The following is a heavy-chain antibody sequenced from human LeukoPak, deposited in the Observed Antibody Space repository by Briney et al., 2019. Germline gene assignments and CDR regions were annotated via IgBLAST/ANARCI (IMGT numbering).Heavy chain of an antibody. J-gene: IGHJ5*02. Sequence: PGGSLRLSCAASGFTFSTYAMSWVRQAPGKGLEWVSGISVSGDTTHYADPVKGRFTISRDNSKTTLYLQMNSLRAEDTAVYYCARDVGSSGLSSWGQGILVTVSS. CDR3: ARDVGSSGLSS. CDR1: GFTFSTYA. V-gene: IGHV3-23*01. D-gene: IGHD6-19*01. CDR2: ISVSGDTT.